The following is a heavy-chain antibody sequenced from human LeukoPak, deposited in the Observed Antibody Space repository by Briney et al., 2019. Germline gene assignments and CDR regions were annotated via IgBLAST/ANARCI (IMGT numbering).Heavy chain of an antibody. V-gene: IGHV3-21*01. CDR1: GFTFSSYS. Sequence: GGSLRLSCAASGFTFSSYSMNWVRQAPGKGLEWVSSISSSSSYIYYADSVKGRFTISRDNAKNSLYLQMNSLRAEDTAVYYCARAEGHIVATSYWGQGTLVTVSS. CDR3: ARAEGHIVATSY. D-gene: IGHD5-12*01. CDR2: ISSSSSYI. J-gene: IGHJ4*02.